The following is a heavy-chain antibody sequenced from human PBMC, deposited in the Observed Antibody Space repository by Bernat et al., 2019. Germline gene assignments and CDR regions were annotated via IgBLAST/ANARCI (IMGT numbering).Heavy chain of an antibody. J-gene: IGHJ4*02. CDR3: AKGASSGYHPYFDY. CDR2: ISYDGSNK. Sequence: QVQLVESGGGVVQPGRSLRLSCAASGFTFSSYGMHWVRQAPGKGLEWVAVISYDGSNKYYADSVKGRFTISRDNSKNTLYLQMNSLRAEDTAVYYCAKGASSGYHPYFDYWGQGTLVTVSS. D-gene: IGHD3-22*01. CDR1: GFTFSSYG. V-gene: IGHV3-30*18.